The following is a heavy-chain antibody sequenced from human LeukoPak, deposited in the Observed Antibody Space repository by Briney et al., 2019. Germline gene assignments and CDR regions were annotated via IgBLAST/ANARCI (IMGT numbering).Heavy chain of an antibody. D-gene: IGHD3-22*01. CDR2: IYPRDGST. Sequence: GASVKVSCKASGYSFTSNYIHWVRQAPGQGLEWMGMIYPRDGSTSYAQKFQGRVTVTRDTSTSTVHMELSGLRSEDTAVYYCATDDGDSSGYSRNAFDIWGQGTMVTVSS. CDR1: GYSFTSNY. CDR3: ATDDGDSSGYSRNAFDI. V-gene: IGHV1-46*01. J-gene: IGHJ3*02.